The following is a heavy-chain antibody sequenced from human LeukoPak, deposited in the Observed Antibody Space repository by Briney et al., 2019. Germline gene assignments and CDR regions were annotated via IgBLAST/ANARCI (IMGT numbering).Heavy chain of an antibody. CDR2: MNPNSGNT. CDR3: ARDAPYSSSWYVPFDY. J-gene: IGHJ4*02. Sequence: ASVKVSCKASGYTFTSYDINWVRQATGQGLEWMGWMNPNSGNTGYARKFQGRVTITRNTSISTAYMELSSLRSEDTALYYCARDAPYSSSWYVPFDYWGQGTLVTVSS. V-gene: IGHV1-8*03. CDR1: GYTFTSYD. D-gene: IGHD6-13*01.